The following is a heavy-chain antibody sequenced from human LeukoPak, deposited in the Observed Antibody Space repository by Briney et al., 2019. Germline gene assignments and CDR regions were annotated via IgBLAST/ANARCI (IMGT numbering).Heavy chain of an antibody. V-gene: IGHV3-7*01. D-gene: IGHD3-16*01. J-gene: IGHJ6*02. CDR1: GFTFSDSW. Sequence: SGGSLRLSCGASGFTFSDSWMSGVRQAPGKVLEWVANMNQDGSEKDYVDSVKGRFTISRDNARNSLYLQMSSLRAEDTAVYYCATYTHWVAGDVWGQGTTVTVSS. CDR2: MNQDGSEK. CDR3: ATYTHWVAGDV.